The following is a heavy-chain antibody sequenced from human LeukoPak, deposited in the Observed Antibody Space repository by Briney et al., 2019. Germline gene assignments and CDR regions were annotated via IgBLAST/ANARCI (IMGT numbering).Heavy chain of an antibody. Sequence: GGSLRLSCVVSGFTFNRCWMNWVRQAPGKGLEWVAHINPDGRDTYYVDSVKGRFTISRDNAQNSMYLQMNSLRVEDTADYYCTSWGDTTAEYFQRWGQGTLVTVSS. CDR2: INPDGRDT. CDR1: GFTFNRCW. D-gene: IGHD2-21*02. J-gene: IGHJ1*01. V-gene: IGHV3-7*01. CDR3: TSWGDTTAEYFQR.